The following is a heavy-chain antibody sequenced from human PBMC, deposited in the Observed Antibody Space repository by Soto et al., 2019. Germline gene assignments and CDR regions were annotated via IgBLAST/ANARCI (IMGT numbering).Heavy chain of an antibody. D-gene: IGHD1-26*01. J-gene: IGHJ6*02. CDR1: GFTFSSYG. V-gene: IGHV3-30*18. CDR3: AKEKWELPHYYYGMDV. Sequence: GGSLRLSCAASGFTFSSYGMHWVRQAPGKGLEWVAVISYDGSNKYYADSVKGRFTISRDNSKNTLYLQMNSLRAEDTAVYYCAKEKWELPHYYYGMDVWGQGTTVTVSS. CDR2: ISYDGSNK.